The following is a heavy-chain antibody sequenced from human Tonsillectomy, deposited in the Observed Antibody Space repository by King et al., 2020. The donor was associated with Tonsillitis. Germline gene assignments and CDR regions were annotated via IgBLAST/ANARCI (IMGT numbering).Heavy chain of an antibody. CDR2: INHSGST. CDR3: ARVLPGQLWYSDY. D-gene: IGHD5-18*01. CDR1: GGSFSGYY. J-gene: IGHJ4*02. Sequence: VQLQQWGAGLLKPSETLSLTCAVYGGSFSGYYWSWIRKPPGKGLEWIGDINHSGSTSYNPSLKNRVTISLDTPKNHFSLQLSSVTAADTAVYYCARVLPGQLWYSDYWGQGTLVSVSP. V-gene: IGHV4-34*01.